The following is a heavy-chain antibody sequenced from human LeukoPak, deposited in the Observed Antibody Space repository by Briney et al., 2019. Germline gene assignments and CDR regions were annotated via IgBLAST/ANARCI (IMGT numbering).Heavy chain of an antibody. J-gene: IGHJ4*02. CDR2: IYHTGST. CDR1: GASISGYY. D-gene: IGHD2-2*03. CDR3: ARGRVDIVVVPAAMSRYFDY. V-gene: IGHV4-59*12. Sequence: SETLSLTCTVSGASISGYYWSWIRQPPGKPLEWIGHIYHTGSTNHNPSLKSRVTISVDTSKNQFSLKLSSVTAADTAVYYCARGRVDIVVVPAAMSRYFDYWGQGTLVTVSS.